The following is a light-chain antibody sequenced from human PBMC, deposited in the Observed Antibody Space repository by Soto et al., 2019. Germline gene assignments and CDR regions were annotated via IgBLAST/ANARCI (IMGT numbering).Light chain of an antibody. V-gene: IGKV3-20*01. CDR2: GSS. CDR1: QSVSNNY. Sequence: EIVLTQSPGTLSLSPGERATLSCRASQSVSNNYIAWYQQKPGQAPRLLIFGSSDRATGIPDRFSGSGSGTEFTLTIRRLEPDYFAVCYCHQYGSSPPYTFGQGTNLEI. CDR3: HQYGSSPPYT. J-gene: IGKJ2*01.